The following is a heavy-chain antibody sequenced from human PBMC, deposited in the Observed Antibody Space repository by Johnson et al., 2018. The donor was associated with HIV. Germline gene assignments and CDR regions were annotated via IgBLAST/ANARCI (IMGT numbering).Heavy chain of an antibody. CDR2: INSDGGST. Sequence: VQLVESGGGLVQPGGSLRLSCTASGFRFSSSWMHWVRQAPGKGLVWVSRINSDGGSTAYADSVKGRFTISRENTKDTLSLQMNSLKSDDTAMYYCATERGVSEWLRRPFDAFDIWGQGTMVTVSS. CDR1: GFRFSSSW. J-gene: IGHJ3*02. CDR3: ATERGVSEWLRRPFDAFDI. V-gene: IGHV3-74*03. D-gene: IGHD3-3*01.